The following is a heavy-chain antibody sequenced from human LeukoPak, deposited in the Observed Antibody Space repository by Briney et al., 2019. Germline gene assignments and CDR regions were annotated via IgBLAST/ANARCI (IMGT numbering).Heavy chain of an antibody. CDR1: GGSISSDDYY. CDR2: IFYSGST. D-gene: IGHD3-10*01. Sequence: SETLSLTCTVSGGSISSDDYYWSWVRQPPGKGLEWIGYIFYSGSTHYNLSLKSRLTISVDTSKNQFSLKLSSVTAADTAVYYCARIKRNTVVRGVVRYNWFDPWGQGTLVTVSS. CDR3: ARIKRNTVVRGVVRYNWFDP. J-gene: IGHJ5*02. V-gene: IGHV4-30-4*08.